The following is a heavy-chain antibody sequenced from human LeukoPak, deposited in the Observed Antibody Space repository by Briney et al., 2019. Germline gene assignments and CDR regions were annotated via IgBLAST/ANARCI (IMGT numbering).Heavy chain of an antibody. J-gene: IGHJ4*02. CDR2: ISVYNGNT. V-gene: IGHV1-18*01. CDR1: GYTFTSYG. D-gene: IGHD3-10*01. CDR3: ARSGSTRLVTAY. Sequence: ASMNVSCKSSGYTFTSYGISWVRQAPGQGLEWMGWISVYNGNTNYPQKLQGRVPMTTDPSTSTAYMELRSLRSDDTAVYYCARSGSTRLVTAYWGQGTLVTVSS.